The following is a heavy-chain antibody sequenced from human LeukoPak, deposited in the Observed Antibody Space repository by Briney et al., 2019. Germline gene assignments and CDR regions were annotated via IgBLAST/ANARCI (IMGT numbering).Heavy chain of an antibody. CDR3: ARGPFTWYSSGWYVN. Sequence: ASVKVSCKASVYTFTGYYMHWVRQDPGQGLEWMGWINPNSGGTNYAQKFQGRVTMTRDTSISTAYMELSRLRSDDTAVYYCARGPFTWYSSGWYVNWGQGTLVTVSS. CDR2: INPNSGGT. J-gene: IGHJ4*02. V-gene: IGHV1-2*02. CDR1: VYTFTGYY. D-gene: IGHD6-19*01.